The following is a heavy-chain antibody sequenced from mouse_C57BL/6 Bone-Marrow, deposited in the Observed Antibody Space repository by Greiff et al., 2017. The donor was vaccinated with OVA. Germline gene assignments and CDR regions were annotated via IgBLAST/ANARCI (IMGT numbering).Heavy chain of an antibody. V-gene: IGHV1-9*01. Sequence: QVQLKESGAELMKPGASVKLSCKATGYTFTGYWIEWVKQRPGHGLEWIGEILPGSGSTNYNEKFKGKATFTADTSSNTAYMKLSSLTTEDSAIYYCCSNWDLDYWGQGTTLTVSS. D-gene: IGHD4-1*01. CDR3: CSNWDLDY. CDR1: GYTFTGYW. J-gene: IGHJ2*01. CDR2: ILPGSGST.